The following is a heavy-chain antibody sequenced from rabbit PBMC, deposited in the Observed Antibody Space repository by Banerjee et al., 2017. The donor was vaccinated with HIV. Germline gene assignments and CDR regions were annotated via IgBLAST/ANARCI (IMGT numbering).Heavy chain of an antibody. CDR1: GFSFRSSYW. D-gene: IGHD4-1*01. Sequence: QEQLVESGGGLVQPEGSLTLTCTATGFSFRSSYWVCWVRQAPGEGLEWIGCIYNGNGNPYYATGAKCRFAISKASSTTVTLQMSSLTSAATATYFCARDLAGVIGWNFGLWGQGTLVTVS. V-gene: IGHV1S45*01. CDR2: IYNGNGNP. J-gene: IGHJ4*01. CDR3: ARDLAGVIGWNFGL.